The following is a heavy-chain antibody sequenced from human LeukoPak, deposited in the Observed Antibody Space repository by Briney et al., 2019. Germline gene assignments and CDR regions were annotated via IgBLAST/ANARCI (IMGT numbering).Heavy chain of an antibody. V-gene: IGHV3-53*01. D-gene: IGHD1-26*01. J-gene: IGHJ4*02. CDR1: GFTFSSYP. CDR3: AKWEDGEDPRSGYFDY. CDR2: IYSGGST. Sequence: GGSLRLSCAASGFTFSSYPMSWVRQAPGKGLEWVSVIYSGGSTYYADSVKGRFTISRDNSKNTLYLQMNSLRAEDTAVYYCAKWEDGEDPRSGYFDYWGQGTLVTVSS.